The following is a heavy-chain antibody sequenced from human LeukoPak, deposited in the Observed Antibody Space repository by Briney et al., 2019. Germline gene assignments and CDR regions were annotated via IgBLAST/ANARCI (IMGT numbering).Heavy chain of an antibody. CDR3: AREVPGYYGSGTYHIVGTYFDY. D-gene: IGHD3-10*01. CDR2: IYYSGIT. J-gene: IGHJ4*02. CDR1: GDSISNYY. Sequence: SETLSLTCTVSGDSISNYYWSWIRQPPGKGLEWIGYIYYSGITNYNPSLKSRVTISVDTSKNQFSLKLSSVTAADTAVYYCAREVPGYYGSGTYHIVGTYFDYWGQGTLVTVSS. V-gene: IGHV4-59*01.